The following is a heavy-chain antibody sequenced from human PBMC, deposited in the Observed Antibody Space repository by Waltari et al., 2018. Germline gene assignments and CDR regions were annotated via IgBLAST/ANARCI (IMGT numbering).Heavy chain of an antibody. D-gene: IGHD3-10*01. CDR1: GFTFSSYE. CDR3: ARDRGEYYYGSGKTVN. Sequence: EVQLVESGGGLVQPGGSLRLSCAASGFTFSSYEMNWVRQAQGKGLEWVSYIRSSGSTIYYADSVEGRFTISRDNANNSLYLQMNSLRAEETAGYYCARDRGEYYYGSGKTVNWGQGTLVTVSS. V-gene: IGHV3-48*03. CDR2: IRSSGSTI. J-gene: IGHJ4*02.